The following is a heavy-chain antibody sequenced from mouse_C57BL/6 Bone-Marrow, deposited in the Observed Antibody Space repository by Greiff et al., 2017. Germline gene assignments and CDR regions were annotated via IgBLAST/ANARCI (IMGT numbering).Heavy chain of an antibody. D-gene: IGHD2-4*01. CDR3: TSYDYDVSWFAY. V-gene: IGHV1-15*01. CDR2: IDPETGGT. Sequence: QVQLQPSGAELVRPGASVTLSCKASGYTFTDYEMHWVKQTPVHGLEWIGAIDPETGGTAYNQKFKGKAILTAAKSSRIAYMELRSLTSEDSAVYYCTSYDYDVSWFAYWGQGTLVTVSA. J-gene: IGHJ3*01. CDR1: GYTFTDYE.